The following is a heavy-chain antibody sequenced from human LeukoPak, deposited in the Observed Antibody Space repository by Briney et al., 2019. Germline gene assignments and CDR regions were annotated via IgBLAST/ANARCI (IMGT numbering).Heavy chain of an antibody. CDR1: GFTFSSYA. CDR2: ISGSGDST. Sequence: GGSLRLSCAASGFTFSSYAMSWVRQAPGKGLEWVSTISGSGDSTYYADSVKGRFTISRDNSKNTLHLQMNSLRAEDTAVYSCAKGRSGVSSAAINYWGQGTLATVSS. CDR3: AKGRSGVSSAAINY. V-gene: IGHV3-23*01. J-gene: IGHJ4*02. D-gene: IGHD2-2*01.